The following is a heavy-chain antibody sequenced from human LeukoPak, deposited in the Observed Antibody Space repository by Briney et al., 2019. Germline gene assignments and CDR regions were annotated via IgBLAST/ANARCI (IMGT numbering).Heavy chain of an antibody. CDR1: GGSISSYY. V-gene: IGHV4-59*12. CDR3: AREPGGSPPLYYYYMDV. J-gene: IGHJ6*03. Sequence: SETLSLTCTVSGGSISSYYWSWIRQPPGKGLEWIGYIYYSGSTNYNPSLKSRVTISVDTSKNQFSLKLSSVTAADTAVYYCAREPGGSPPLYYYYMDVWGKGTTVTVSS. D-gene: IGHD4-23*01. CDR2: IYYSGST.